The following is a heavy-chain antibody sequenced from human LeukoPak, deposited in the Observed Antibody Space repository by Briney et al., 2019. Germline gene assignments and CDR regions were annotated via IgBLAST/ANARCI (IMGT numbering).Heavy chain of an antibody. CDR3: ARQGLSGSYYGY. CDR1: GGTFSSYA. V-gene: IGHV1-69*13. J-gene: IGHJ4*02. D-gene: IGHD3-10*01. Sequence: SVKVSCKASGGTFSSYAISWVRQAPGQGLEWMGGIIPIFGTANYAQKFQGRVTITADESTSTAYMELSSLRSEDTAVYYYARQGLSGSYYGYWGQGTLVTVSS. CDR2: IIPIFGTA.